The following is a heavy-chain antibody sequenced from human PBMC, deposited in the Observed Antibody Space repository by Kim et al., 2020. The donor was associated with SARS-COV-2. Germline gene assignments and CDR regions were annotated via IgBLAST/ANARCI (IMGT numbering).Heavy chain of an antibody. CDR1: GYTFTGYY. D-gene: IGHD3-9*01. J-gene: IGHJ6*02. CDR3: AREAILTGYVRGMDV. Sequence: ASVKVSCKASGYTFTGYYMHWVRQAPGQGLEWMGWNNPNSGGTNYAQKFQGRVTMTRDTSISTAYMELSRLRSDDTAVYYCAREAILTGYVRGMDVWGQGTTVTVSS. CDR2: NNPNSGGT. V-gene: IGHV1-2*02.